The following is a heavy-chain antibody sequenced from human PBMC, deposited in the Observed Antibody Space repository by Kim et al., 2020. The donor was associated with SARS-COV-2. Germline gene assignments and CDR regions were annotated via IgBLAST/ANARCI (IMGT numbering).Heavy chain of an antibody. Sequence: GGSLRLSCAASGFTFSSYAMHWVRQAPGKGLEWVAVISYDGSNKYYADSVKGRFTISRDNSKNTLYLQMNSLRAEDTAVYYCASGGAGYCSGGSCYSFFDYWGQGTLVTVSS. J-gene: IGHJ4*02. CDR2: ISYDGSNK. D-gene: IGHD2-15*01. CDR1: GFTFSSYA. V-gene: IGHV3-30*04. CDR3: ASGGAGYCSGGSCYSFFDY.